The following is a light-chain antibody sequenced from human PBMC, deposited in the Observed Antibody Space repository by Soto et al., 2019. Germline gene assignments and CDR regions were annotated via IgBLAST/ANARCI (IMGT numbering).Light chain of an antibody. J-gene: IGKJ5*01. Sequence: EIVMTQSPATLSASPGERATLSCRASQSVSSNLAWYQQKPGQAPRLLMYGASSRATGIPVRFSGSGAGTEFTLTISSLQSEDFAVYYCQQYNNWPLTFGQGTRLEIK. CDR1: QSVSSN. V-gene: IGKV3-15*01. CDR2: GAS. CDR3: QQYNNWPLT.